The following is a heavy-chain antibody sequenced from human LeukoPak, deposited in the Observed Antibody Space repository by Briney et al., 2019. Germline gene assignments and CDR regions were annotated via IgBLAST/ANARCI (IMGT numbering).Heavy chain of an antibody. CDR1: GGSFSGYY. D-gene: IGHD3-10*01. CDR3: ARHGQTYYYGSGSYGY. V-gene: IGHV4-34*01. J-gene: IGHJ4*02. CDR2: INHSGST. Sequence: PSETLSLTCAVYGGSFSGYYWSWIRQPPGKGLEWIGEINHSGSTNYNPSLKSRVTISVDTSNNQFSLKLSSVTAADTAVYYCARHGQTYYYGSGSYGYWGQGTLVTVSS.